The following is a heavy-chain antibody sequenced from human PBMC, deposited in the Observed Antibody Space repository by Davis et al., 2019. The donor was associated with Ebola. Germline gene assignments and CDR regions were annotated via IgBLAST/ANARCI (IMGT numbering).Heavy chain of an antibody. Sequence: PGGSLRLSCAASGFIFSSYWMHWVRQAPGKGLVWVSRINPDGSFTSYAESVKGRFSVSRDSTNNTLYLQMDSLRAEDTAVYYCARSSYQPEYWGQGTLVTVSS. D-gene: IGHD2-2*01. CDR1: GFIFSSYW. J-gene: IGHJ4*02. CDR2: INPDGSFT. V-gene: IGHV3-74*01. CDR3: ARSSYQPEY.